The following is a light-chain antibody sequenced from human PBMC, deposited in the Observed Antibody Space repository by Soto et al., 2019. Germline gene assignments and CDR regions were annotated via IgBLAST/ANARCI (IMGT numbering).Light chain of an antibody. CDR2: KAS. CDR3: QQYNSYSEA. J-gene: IGKJ1*01. Sequence: DIQMTQSPSTLSASVGDRVTITCRASQTISSGLAWYQQKPGKAPKLLIYKASTLKSGVPSRFSGSGSGTDFTLTISSLQPDDFATYYCQQYNSYSEAFGQGTKVDIK. V-gene: IGKV1-5*03. CDR1: QTISSG.